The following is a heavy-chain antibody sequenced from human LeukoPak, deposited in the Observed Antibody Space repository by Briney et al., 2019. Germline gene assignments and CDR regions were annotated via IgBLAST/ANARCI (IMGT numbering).Heavy chain of an antibody. Sequence: GGSLRLSCAASGFTVSSNYMSWVRQAPGKGLEWVSAIGGRDGSTYYADSVKGRFTISRDNSKNTLYVQMNSLRAEDTAVYYCAKGHYYGSGSLDYWGQGTLVTVSS. J-gene: IGHJ4*02. CDR2: IGGRDGST. CDR1: GFTVSSNY. V-gene: IGHV3-23*01. D-gene: IGHD3-10*01. CDR3: AKGHYYGSGSLDY.